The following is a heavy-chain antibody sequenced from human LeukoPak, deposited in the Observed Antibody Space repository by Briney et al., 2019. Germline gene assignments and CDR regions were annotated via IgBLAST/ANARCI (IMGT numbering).Heavy chain of an antibody. Sequence: GGSLRLSCAASGLTFSSYSMNWVRQAPGKGLEWVSYISSSSSTIYYADSVKGRFTISRDNAKTSLYLQMNSLRAEDTAVYYCASHYDFWSGYKYYFDYWGQGTLVTVSS. CDR1: GLTFSSYS. CDR2: ISSSSSTI. CDR3: ASHYDFWSGYKYYFDY. J-gene: IGHJ4*02. V-gene: IGHV3-48*01. D-gene: IGHD3-3*01.